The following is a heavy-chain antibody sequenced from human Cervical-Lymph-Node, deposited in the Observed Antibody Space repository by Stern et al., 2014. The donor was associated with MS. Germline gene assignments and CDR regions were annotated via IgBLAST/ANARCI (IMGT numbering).Heavy chain of an antibody. D-gene: IGHD3-22*01. CDR1: GFIFSNYS. CDR2: ISRRSSEI. CDR3: ARVEDYYDRSGYYGYQYYGMDV. Sequence: EMQLVESGGGLVKPEGSLRLSCAASGFIFSNYSMNWVRQAPGKGLEWVSSISRRSSEIYDADSVKGRFTISRDNAKNSLYLQMNSLRAEDTAVYYCARVEDYYDRSGYYGYQYYGMDVWGQGTTVTVSS. J-gene: IGHJ6*02. V-gene: IGHV3-21*01.